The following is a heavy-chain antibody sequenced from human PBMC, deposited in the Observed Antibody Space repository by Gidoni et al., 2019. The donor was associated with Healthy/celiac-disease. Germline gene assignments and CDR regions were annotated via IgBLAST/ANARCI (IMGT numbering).Heavy chain of an antibody. D-gene: IGHD2-21*01. CDR1: GGSVSSSSYY. CDR3: ARRRDEVWSHYFDY. V-gene: IGHV4-39*01. Sequence: QLQLQESGPGLVKPSETLSLTCTVSGGSVSSSSYYWGWIRQPPGKGLEWIGSIYYSGSTYYNPSLKSRVTISVDTSKNQFSLKLSSVTAADTAVYYCARRRDEVWSHYFDYWGQGTLVTVSS. CDR2: IYYSGST. J-gene: IGHJ4*02.